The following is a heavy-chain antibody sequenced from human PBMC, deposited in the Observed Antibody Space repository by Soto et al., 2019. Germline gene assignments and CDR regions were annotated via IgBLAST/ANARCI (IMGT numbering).Heavy chain of an antibody. V-gene: IGHV6-1*01. Sequence: PSQTLSLTCAISGDSVSSNNAAWTWIRQSPSRGLEWLGRTYYRSKWYSDYAAAVEGRITINPDTSKNQFSLQLNSVTHEDTAVYYCAGSPFSDLFRGYYFDSWGQGTLVTVSS. CDR1: GDSVSSNNAA. J-gene: IGHJ4*02. CDR2: TYYRSKWYS. CDR3: AGSPFSDLFRGYYFDS. D-gene: IGHD3-10*02.